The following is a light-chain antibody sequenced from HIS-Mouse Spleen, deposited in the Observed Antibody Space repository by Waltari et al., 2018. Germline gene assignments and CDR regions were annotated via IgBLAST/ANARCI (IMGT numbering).Light chain of an antibody. Sequence: QSALTQPAPGSGSPGQSITISCTGTRSDVGGYNLVSWYQQHPGKAPKLMIYEGSKRPSGVSNRFSGSKSGNTASLTISGLQAEDEADYYCCSYAGSSTFEVFGGGTKLTVL. CDR1: RSDVGGYNL. CDR3: CSYAGSSTFEV. J-gene: IGLJ2*01. CDR2: EGS. V-gene: IGLV2-23*03.